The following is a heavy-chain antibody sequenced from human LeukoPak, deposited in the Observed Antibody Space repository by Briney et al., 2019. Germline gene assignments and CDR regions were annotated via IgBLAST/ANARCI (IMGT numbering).Heavy chain of an antibody. CDR1: GYSFTNYW. J-gene: IGHJ5*02. D-gene: IGHD1-14*01. V-gene: IGHV5-51*01. CDR2: IHPGDSNT. Sequence: GESLKISCKGSGYSFTNYWIAWVRQMPGKGLEWMGIIHPGDSNTRYSPSFQGQVTISVDKSITTAYLQWSSLKASDTAMYYCARQTIPDEDNWFDPWGQGTLVTVSS. CDR3: ARQTIPDEDNWFDP.